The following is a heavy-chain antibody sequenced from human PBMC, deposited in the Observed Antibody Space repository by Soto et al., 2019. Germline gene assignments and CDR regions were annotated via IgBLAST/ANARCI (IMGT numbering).Heavy chain of an antibody. CDR1: GGSISSYY. D-gene: IGHD3-3*01. CDR2: IYYSGST. CDR3: ARVTTRRITIFGVVSPEYYFDY. J-gene: IGHJ4*02. Sequence: SETLSLTCTVSGGSISSYYWSWIRQPPGKGLEWIGYIYYSGSTNYNPSLKSRVTISVDTSKNQFSLKLSSVTAADTAVYYCARVTTRRITIFGVVSPEYYFDYWGQGTLVTVSS. V-gene: IGHV4-59*01.